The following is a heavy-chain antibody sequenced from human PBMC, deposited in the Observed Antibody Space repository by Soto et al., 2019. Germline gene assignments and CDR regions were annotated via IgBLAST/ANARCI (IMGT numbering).Heavy chain of an antibody. J-gene: IGHJ6*02. V-gene: IGHV3-21*01. CDR1: GFTFSSYS. CDR2: ISSSSSYI. Sequence: LRLSCAASGFTFSSYSMNWVRQAPGKGLEWVSSISSSSSYIYYADSVKGRFTISRDNAKNSLYLQMNSLRAEETAVYYCARGDYLYGMDVWGQGTTVNVSS. CDR3: ARGDYLYGMDV.